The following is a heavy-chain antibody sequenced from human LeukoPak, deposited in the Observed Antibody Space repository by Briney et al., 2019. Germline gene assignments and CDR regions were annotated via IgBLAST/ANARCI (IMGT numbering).Heavy chain of an antibody. CDR2: IYYSGST. Sequence: SGTLSLTCTVSGGSISSSSYYWGWIRQPPGKGLEWIGSIYYSGSTYYNPSLNSRVTVSVDKSKNQISLKLTSVTAADTAVYYCARFPASAEYRHYYHMDVWGKGTTVTVSS. J-gene: IGHJ6*03. D-gene: IGHD6-25*01. V-gene: IGHV4-39*07. CDR3: ARFPASAEYRHYYHMDV. CDR1: GGSISSSSYY.